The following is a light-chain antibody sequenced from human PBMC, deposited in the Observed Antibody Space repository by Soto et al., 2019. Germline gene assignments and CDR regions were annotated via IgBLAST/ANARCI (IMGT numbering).Light chain of an antibody. Sequence: QSALTQPPSAPGSPGQSVTISCTGTSSDVGGYNYVSWYQQHPGKAPKLMIYEVSNRPSGVPDRFSGSKSGNTASLTVSGLQAEDEADYYCKSYAGGNNWVFGGGTKLTVL. CDR1: SSDVGGYNY. CDR3: KSYAGGNNWV. J-gene: IGLJ3*02. V-gene: IGLV2-8*01. CDR2: EVS.